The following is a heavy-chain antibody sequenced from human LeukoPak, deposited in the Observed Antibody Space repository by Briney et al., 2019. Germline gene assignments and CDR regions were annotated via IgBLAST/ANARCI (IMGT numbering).Heavy chain of an antibody. D-gene: IGHD6-13*01. CDR3: AKANWWQIAAAGTEDPLGDY. CDR1: GFTFSSYA. V-gene: IGHV3-48*04. CDR2: ISSSGSTI. Sequence: PGGSLRLSCAASGFTFSSYAMSWVRQAPGKGLEWVSYISSSGSTIYYADSVKGRFTISRDNAKNSLYLQMNSLRAEDTAVYYCAKANWWQIAAAGTEDPLGDYWGQGTLVTVSS. J-gene: IGHJ4*02.